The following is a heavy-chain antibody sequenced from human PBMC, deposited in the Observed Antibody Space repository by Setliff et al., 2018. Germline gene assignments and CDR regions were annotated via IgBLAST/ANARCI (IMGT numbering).Heavy chain of an antibody. D-gene: IGHD4-17*01. V-gene: IGHV2-5*01. CDR3: AHKYGDYVRYFQH. J-gene: IGHJ1*01. CDR1: GFSLSSSGVG. CDR2: INWNDDK. Sequence: SGPTLVNPTQTLTLTCTFSGFSLSSSGVGVGWIRQPPGKALEWLALINWNDDKRYSPSLKSRLTITKDTSKNQVVLTMTNMDPVDTATYCAHKYGDYVRYFQHWGQGTLVTVSS.